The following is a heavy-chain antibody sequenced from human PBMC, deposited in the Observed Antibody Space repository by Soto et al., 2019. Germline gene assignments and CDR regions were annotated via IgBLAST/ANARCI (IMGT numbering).Heavy chain of an antibody. CDR3: AREMVRGVGSDY. CDR1: GYTFTSYA. J-gene: IGHJ4*02. CDR2: ISTYNGNT. D-gene: IGHD3-10*01. V-gene: IGHV1-18*01. Sequence: ASVKVSSKASGYTFTSYAMYWVRQAPGQRLEWMGWISTYNGNTKYAQKLQGRVTMTTDTSTSTAYMELRSLRSDDTAVFYCAREMVRGVGSDYWGQGTLVTVSS.